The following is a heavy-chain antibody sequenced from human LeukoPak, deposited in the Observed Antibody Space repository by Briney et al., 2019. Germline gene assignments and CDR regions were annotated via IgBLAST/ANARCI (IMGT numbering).Heavy chain of an antibody. CDR1: GYSISSGFY. CDR3: ARGLGVSAGRYYFDY. D-gene: IGHD3-3*01. CDR2: IYHSGST. Sequence: PSETLSLTCSVSGYSISSGFYWGWIRQTPGKDLEWIGSIYHSGSTSYNPSLKSRVTMSVDTSKNQFSLRLTSVTAADTAVYSCARGLGVSAGRYYFDYWGQGTLVTVSS. V-gene: IGHV4-38-2*02. J-gene: IGHJ4*02.